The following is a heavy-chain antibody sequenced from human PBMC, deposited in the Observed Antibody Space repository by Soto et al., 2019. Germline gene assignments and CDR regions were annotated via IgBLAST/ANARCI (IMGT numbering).Heavy chain of an antibody. CDR1: GGSISSSSYY. D-gene: IGHD4-17*01. CDR3: ARHDYGDYVFDY. J-gene: IGHJ4*02. CDR2: IYYSGST. Sequence: SETLSLTCTVSGGSISSSSYYWGWIRQPPGKGLEWIGSIYYSGSTYYNPSLKSRVTISVDTSKNQFSLKLSSVTAADTAVYYCARHDYGDYVFDYWGQGTLVTV. V-gene: IGHV4-39*01.